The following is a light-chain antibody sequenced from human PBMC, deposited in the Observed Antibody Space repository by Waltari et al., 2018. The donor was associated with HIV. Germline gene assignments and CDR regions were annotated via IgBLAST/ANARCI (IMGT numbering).Light chain of an antibody. V-gene: IGKV3-20*01. J-gene: IGKJ2*03. CDR3: QQYGSSTYS. CDR1: QRVSNKF. CDR2: GAS. Sequence: EIVLTQSPGTLSLSPGDRATLSCRASQRVSNKFLAWYQHKRGQAPRLLVYGASSRASGIPDRFSGRGSGTDFTLTISRLEPEDFAMYYCQQYGSSTYSFGQRTKLEIK.